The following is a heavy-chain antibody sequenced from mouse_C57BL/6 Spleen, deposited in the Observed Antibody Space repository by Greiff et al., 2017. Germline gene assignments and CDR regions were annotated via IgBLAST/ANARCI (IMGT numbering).Heavy chain of an antibody. CDR2: IRLKSDNYAT. CDR3: TDDGYYVGFAY. Sequence: DVQLVESGGGLVQPGGSMKLSCVASGFTFSNYWMNWVRQSPEKGLEWVAQIRLKSDNYATHYAESVKGRFTISRDDSKSSVYLQMNNLRAEDTGIYYCTDDGYYVGFAYWGQGTLVTVSA. J-gene: IGHJ3*01. V-gene: IGHV6-3*01. D-gene: IGHD2-3*01. CDR1: GFTFSNYW.